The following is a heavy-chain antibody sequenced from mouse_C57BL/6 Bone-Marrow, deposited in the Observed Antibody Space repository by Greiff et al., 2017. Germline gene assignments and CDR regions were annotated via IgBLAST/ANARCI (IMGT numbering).Heavy chain of an antibody. CDR2: IYPRSGNT. Sequence: LQESGAELARPGASVKLSCKASGYTFTSYGISWVKQRTGQGLEWIGEIYPRSGNTYYNEKFKGKATLTADKSSSTAYMELRSLTSEDSAVYFCARGGVVATRYYAMDYWGQGTSVTVSS. V-gene: IGHV1-81*01. J-gene: IGHJ4*01. D-gene: IGHD1-1*01. CDR3: ARGGVVATRYYAMDY. CDR1: GYTFTSYG.